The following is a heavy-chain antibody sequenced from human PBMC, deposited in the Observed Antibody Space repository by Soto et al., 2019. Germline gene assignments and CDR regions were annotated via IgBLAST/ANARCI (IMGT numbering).Heavy chain of an antibody. CDR1: GYTFTDYY. V-gene: IGHV1-2*04. Sequence: QVQLVQSGAEVKKPGASVKVSCKASGYTFTDYYMHWVRQAPGQGLEWMGWINSNNGGTNYAQKFQGWVTMTRDTSTTTPYMELSSLTSDATPVYFCPRGGILPPPPFDSWGQGPLVTVSS. J-gene: IGHJ4*02. CDR3: PRGGILPPPPFDS. D-gene: IGHD1-1*01. CDR2: INSNNGGT.